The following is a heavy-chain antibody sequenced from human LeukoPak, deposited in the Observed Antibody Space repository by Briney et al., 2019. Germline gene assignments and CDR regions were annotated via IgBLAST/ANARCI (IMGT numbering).Heavy chain of an antibody. CDR3: ARKREGYNCFDS. CDR1: GGSFSGYY. CDR2: INHGGST. V-gene: IGHV4-34*01. Sequence: PSETLSLTCAVYGGSFSGYYWTWIRHSPGKGLEWSGEINHGGSTNFNASLKSRVPLSVDTSRNQFSLKLASVTAADTSVYYCARKREGYNCFDSWGQGTLVTVSS. D-gene: IGHD5-24*01. J-gene: IGHJ4*02.